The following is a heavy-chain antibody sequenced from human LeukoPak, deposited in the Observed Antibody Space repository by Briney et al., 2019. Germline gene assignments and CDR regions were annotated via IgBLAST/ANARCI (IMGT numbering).Heavy chain of an antibody. D-gene: IGHD3-10*01. J-gene: IGHJ4*02. Sequence: GASVKVSCKASGYTFTSYAMHWVRQAPGQRLEWMGWINAGNGNTKYSQKFQGRVTITRDTSASTAYMELSSLRSEDTAVYYCARELWFGEFLFDYWGQGTLVTVSS. CDR2: INAGNGNT. CDR1: GYTFTSYA. CDR3: ARELWFGEFLFDY. V-gene: IGHV1-3*01.